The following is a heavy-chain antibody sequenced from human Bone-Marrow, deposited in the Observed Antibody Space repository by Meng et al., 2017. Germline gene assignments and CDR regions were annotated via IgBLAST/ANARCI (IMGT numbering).Heavy chain of an antibody. D-gene: IGHD3-10*01. CDR3: AGWGSGSYYIHRYNWFDP. J-gene: IGHJ5*02. CDR2: ISAYNGNT. Sequence: ASVKVSCKASGYTFTSYGISWVRRAPGQGLEWMGWISAYNGNTNYAQKPQGRATMTTDTSTSTAHMELRSLRSDDTAVYYWAGWGSGSYYIHRYNWFDPWGQGTLVTVSS. CDR1: GYTFTSYG. V-gene: IGHV1-18*01.